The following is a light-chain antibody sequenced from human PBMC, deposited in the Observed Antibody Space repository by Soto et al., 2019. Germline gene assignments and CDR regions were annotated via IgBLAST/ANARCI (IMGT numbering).Light chain of an antibody. Sequence: QSVLTQPPSSSGAAGQGVTISFSGSSSNIGTYSVSWYQQFPGTAPRLLIYSDNQRPSGVPDRFSASKSGASASLAISGLQSEDEADFYCAAWDDSLNGCVFGTGTKVTAL. CDR1: SSNIGTYS. J-gene: IGLJ1*01. CDR3: AAWDDSLNGCV. CDR2: SDN. V-gene: IGLV1-44*01.